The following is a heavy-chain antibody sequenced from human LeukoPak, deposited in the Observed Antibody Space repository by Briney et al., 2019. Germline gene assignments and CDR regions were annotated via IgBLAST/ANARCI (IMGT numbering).Heavy chain of an antibody. V-gene: IGHV1-18*01. J-gene: IGHJ6*03. Sequence: GASVKVSCKASGYTFTSYGISWVRQAPGQGLEWMGWISAYNGNTNYAQKLQGRVTMTTDTSTSTAYMELRSLRSDDTAVYYCARAPGNYDSSGYYVYYYYYYMDVWGKGTTVTVSS. CDR3: ARAPGNYDSSGYYVYYYYYYMDV. CDR1: GYTFTSYG. D-gene: IGHD3-22*01. CDR2: ISAYNGNT.